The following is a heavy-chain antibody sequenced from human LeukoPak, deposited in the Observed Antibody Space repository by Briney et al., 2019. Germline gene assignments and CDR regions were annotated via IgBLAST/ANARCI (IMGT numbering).Heavy chain of an antibody. V-gene: IGHV1-2*02. CDR2: INPNSGGT. CDR3: AAGGVVVPAAMVY. CDR1: GYTFTGYY. Sequence: ASVKVSCKASGYTFTGYYMHWVRQAPGQGLEWMGWINPNSGGTNYPQKFQGRVTITRDMSTSTAYMELSSLRSEDTAVYYCAAGGVVVPAAMVYWGQGTLVTVSS. J-gene: IGHJ4*02. D-gene: IGHD2-2*01.